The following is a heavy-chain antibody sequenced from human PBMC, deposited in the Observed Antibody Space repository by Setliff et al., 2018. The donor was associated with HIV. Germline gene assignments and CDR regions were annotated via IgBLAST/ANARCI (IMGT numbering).Heavy chain of an antibody. CDR2: VYFNGIT. D-gene: IGHD2-21*01. CDR1: GGSVSSRKYY. CDR3: VTVVQDVLGVALFDY. V-gene: IGHV4-39*01. J-gene: IGHJ4*02. Sequence: KTTQTMSLTCSVSGGSVSSRKYYWGWIRQSPGKGREWIGGVYFNGITHDNPSLKSRVTTSVDKSKNQFFLHLSSVTAADTAIYYCVTVVQDVLGVALFDYWGQGALVTVSS.